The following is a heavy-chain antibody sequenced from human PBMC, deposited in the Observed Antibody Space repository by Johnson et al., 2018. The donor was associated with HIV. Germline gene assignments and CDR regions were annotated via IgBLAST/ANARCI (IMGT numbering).Heavy chain of an antibody. CDR3: ARDPTTQCSRLTGVFGAFSI. CDR1: GFTFSDYY. V-gene: IGHV3-11*04. Sequence: QVQLVESGGGLVQPGGSLRLSCEASGFTFSDYYMSWIRQAPGKGLEWVSYISSSGSTIYYADSVKGRFTISRDNAKNSLYLQMNSLRAEDTAVYYCARDPTTQCSRLTGVFGAFSIWGQGTMFTVSS. D-gene: IGHD7-27*01. J-gene: IGHJ3*02. CDR2: ISSSGSTI.